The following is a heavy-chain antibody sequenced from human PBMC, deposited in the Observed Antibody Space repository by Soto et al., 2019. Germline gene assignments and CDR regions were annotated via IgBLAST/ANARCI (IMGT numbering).Heavy chain of an antibody. D-gene: IGHD3-3*01. CDR1: GFTFSNAW. CDR3: TTEFYDFWSGYYSIFDY. V-gene: IGHV3-15*01. Sequence: GGSLRLSCAASGFTFSNAWMSWVRQAPGKGLEWVGHIKSKTDGGTTDYAAPVKGRFTISRDDSKNTLYLQMNSLKTEDTAVYYCTTEFYDFWSGYYSIFDYWGQGTLVTVSS. CDR2: IKSKTDGGTT. J-gene: IGHJ4*02.